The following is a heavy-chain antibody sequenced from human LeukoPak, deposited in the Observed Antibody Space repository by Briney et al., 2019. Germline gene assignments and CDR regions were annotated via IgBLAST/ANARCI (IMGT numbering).Heavy chain of an antibody. Sequence: ASVKVSCKASGYTFTSYGISWVRQAPGQGLEWMGWISAYNGNTNYAQKLQGRVTMTTDTSTSTAYMELRSLRSDDTAVYYCAREVQYYDFWSGYYPIKDNYYNGMDVWGQGTTVTVSS. V-gene: IGHV1-18*01. D-gene: IGHD3-3*01. CDR1: GYTFTSYG. CDR3: AREVQYYDFWSGYYPIKDNYYNGMDV. CDR2: ISAYNGNT. J-gene: IGHJ6*02.